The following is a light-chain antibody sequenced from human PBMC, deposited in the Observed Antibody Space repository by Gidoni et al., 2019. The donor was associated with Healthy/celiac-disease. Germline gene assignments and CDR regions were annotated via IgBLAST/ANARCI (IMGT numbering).Light chain of an antibody. CDR3: QKYYSTPYT. CDR1: QSVLYSYNNKNY. J-gene: IGKJ2*01. V-gene: IGKV4-1*01. CDR2: WAS. Sequence: DIVIPQSPDSLAVSLGERATINCKSSQSVLYSYNNKNYLAWYQQKPGKPPKLLIYWASTREAGVPDRFSGSGSGTDVTLTISSLQAEDVAVYYCQKYYSTPYTFGQXTKLEIK.